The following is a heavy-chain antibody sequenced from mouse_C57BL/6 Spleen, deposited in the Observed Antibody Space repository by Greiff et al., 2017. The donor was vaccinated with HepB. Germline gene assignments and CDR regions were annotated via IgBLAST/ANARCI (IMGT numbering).Heavy chain of an antibody. J-gene: IGHJ3*01. D-gene: IGHD2-1*01. CDR3: ARFGNYDGRFAY. V-gene: IGHV1-81*01. CDR1: GYTFTSYG. CDR2: IYPRSGNT. Sequence: VQLQQSGAELARPGASVKLSCKASGYTFTSYGISWVKQRTGQGLEWIGEIYPRSGNTYYNEKFKGKATLTADKSSSTAYMELRSLTSEDSAVYFCARFGNYDGRFAYWGQGTLVTVSA.